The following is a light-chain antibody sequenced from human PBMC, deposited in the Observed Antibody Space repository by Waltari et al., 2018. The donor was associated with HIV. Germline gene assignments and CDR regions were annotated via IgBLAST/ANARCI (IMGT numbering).Light chain of an antibody. CDR1: ALPKRF. V-gene: IGLV3-10*01. CDR3: QSADSNASLWV. CDR2: EDS. Sequence: SYELTQPPSVSVSPGQTARITCSGDALPKRFAYWYQQRSGRAPVLVIYEDSTRPSGIPERFSGSSSGTTATLTIIGVQAQDEADYHCQSADSNASLWVFGGGTKLTVL. J-gene: IGLJ3*02.